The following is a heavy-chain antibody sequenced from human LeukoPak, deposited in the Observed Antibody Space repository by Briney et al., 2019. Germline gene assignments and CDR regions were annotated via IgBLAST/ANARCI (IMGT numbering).Heavy chain of an antibody. D-gene: IGHD6-19*01. J-gene: IGHJ4*02. CDR2: IYHSGST. Sequence: SQTLSLTCTVSGDAISSGGYYWSWIRQRPGKGLEWIGYIYHSGSTYYNPSLKSRVTISVDTSKNHFSLKLSSVTAADTAVYYCARDRATTGWYGGYFDYWGQGTLVTVSS. CDR1: GDAISSGGYY. V-gene: IGHV4-31*03. CDR3: ARDRATTGWYGGYFDY.